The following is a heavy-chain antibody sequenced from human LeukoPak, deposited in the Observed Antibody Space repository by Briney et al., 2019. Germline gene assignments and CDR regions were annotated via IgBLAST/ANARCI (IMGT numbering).Heavy chain of an antibody. Sequence: PGGSLRLSCAASRFTFSSYWMSWVRQAPGKGLEWVANIKEDGSEKYYVDSVKGRFTISRDNAKNSLYLQMNSLRAEDTALYYCAKDMEELLLWFGEWKLDYWGQGTLVTVSS. CDR1: RFTFSSYW. J-gene: IGHJ4*02. CDR2: IKEDGSEK. V-gene: IGHV3-7*03. CDR3: AKDMEELLLWFGEWKLDY. D-gene: IGHD3-10*01.